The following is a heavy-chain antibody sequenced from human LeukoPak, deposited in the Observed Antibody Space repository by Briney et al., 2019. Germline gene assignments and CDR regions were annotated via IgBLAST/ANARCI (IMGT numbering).Heavy chain of an antibody. V-gene: IGHV3-48*03. Sequence: PGGSLRLSCAASGFTFSSYEMNWVRQAPGKGLEWVSYISSSGSTIYYADSVKGRFTISRDDSKNTLYLQMNSLRVEDTDVYYCAKDRGRTSVQVANWGQGTLVTVSS. CDR2: ISSSGSTI. CDR1: GFTFSSYE. CDR3: AKDRGRTSVQVAN. D-gene: IGHD2-15*01. J-gene: IGHJ4*02.